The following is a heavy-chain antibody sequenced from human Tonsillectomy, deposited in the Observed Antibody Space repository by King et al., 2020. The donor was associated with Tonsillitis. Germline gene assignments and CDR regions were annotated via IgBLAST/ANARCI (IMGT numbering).Heavy chain of an antibody. V-gene: IGHV1-2*02. CDR1: GYTFTDYY. J-gene: IGHJ4*02. Sequence: QLVQSGAEVKKPGASVKVSCKASGYTFTDYYIHWVRQAPGQGLEWMGWISPNSGGTHYAQKFQGRVTMTRDTSISTAYMDLSTLRSDDTAVYYCARVGWIQLWPHFDSWGQGTLVTVSS. CDR2: ISPNSGGT. D-gene: IGHD5-18*01. CDR3: ARVGWIQLWPHFDS.